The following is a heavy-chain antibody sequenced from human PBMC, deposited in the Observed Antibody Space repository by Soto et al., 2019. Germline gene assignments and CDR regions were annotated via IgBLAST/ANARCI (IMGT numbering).Heavy chain of an antibody. Sequence: QVQLVQSGAEVKKPGSSGKVSCKASGGTFSSYAISWVRQAPGQGLEWMGGIIPIFGTANYAQKFQGRVTITADESTSTACMELSSLRSEDTAVYYCGRGGQRWLQLGIVYFDYWGQGTLVTVSS. D-gene: IGHD5-12*01. CDR2: IIPIFGTA. J-gene: IGHJ4*02. V-gene: IGHV1-69*01. CDR3: GRGGQRWLQLGIVYFDY. CDR1: GGTFSSYA.